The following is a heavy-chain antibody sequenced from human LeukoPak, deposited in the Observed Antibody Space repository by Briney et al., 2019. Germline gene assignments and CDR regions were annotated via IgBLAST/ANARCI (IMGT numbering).Heavy chain of an antibody. CDR1: GYSISSGYY. D-gene: IGHD1-26*01. V-gene: IGHV4-38-2*01. CDR3: ARHWRASTWFDY. CDR2: IYHSGST. Sequence: SETLSLTCVVSGYSISSGYYWGWIRQPPGKGLEWIGGIYHSGSTYYNPSLKSRVTISVDTSKNQFSLKVSSVPAADTAVYYCARHWRASTWFDYWGQGTLVTVSS. J-gene: IGHJ4*02.